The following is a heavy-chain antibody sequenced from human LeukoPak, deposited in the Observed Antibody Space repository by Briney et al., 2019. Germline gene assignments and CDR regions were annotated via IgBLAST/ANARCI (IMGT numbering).Heavy chain of an antibody. CDR2: FDPEDGET. CDR3: ATDFWAAPGAFDI. Sequence: ASVKVSCKVFGYTLTELSMHWVRQAPGKGLEWMGGFDPEDGETIYAQKFQGRVTMTEDTSTDTAYMELSSLRSEDTAVYYCATDFWAAPGAFDIWGQGTMVTVSS. D-gene: IGHD3-3*01. V-gene: IGHV1-24*01. J-gene: IGHJ3*02. CDR1: GYTLTELS.